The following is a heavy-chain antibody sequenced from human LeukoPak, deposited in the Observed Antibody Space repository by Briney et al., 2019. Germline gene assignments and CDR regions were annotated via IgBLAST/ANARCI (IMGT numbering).Heavy chain of an antibody. CDR3: MIDLDSSSWWFPGVWFDP. V-gene: IGHV3-15*01. CDR2: IKNEGDGGRR. CDR1: GFALNYAW. Sequence: GGSLRLSCAASGFALNYAWMSWVRQAPGKGLEWVGRIKNEGDGGRRDYTAPVKGRFTISRDDSKNTLHLQMNSLKIEDTGLYYCMIDLDSSSWWFPGVWFDPRGRGTLVTVSS. J-gene: IGHJ5*02. D-gene: IGHD6-13*01.